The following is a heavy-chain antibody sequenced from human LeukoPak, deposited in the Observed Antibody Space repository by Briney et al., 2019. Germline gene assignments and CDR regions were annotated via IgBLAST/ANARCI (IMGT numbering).Heavy chain of an antibody. CDR2: ISWNSGSI. CDR1: GFTFDDYA. CDR3: ASIVGATFDY. V-gene: IGHV3-9*01. J-gene: IGHJ4*02. Sequence: SLRLSCAASGFTFDDYAMHWVRQAPGKGLEWVSGISWNSGSIGYADSVKGRFTISRDNAKNSLYLQMNSLRAEDTAVYYCASIVGATFDYWGQGTLVTVSS. D-gene: IGHD1-26*01.